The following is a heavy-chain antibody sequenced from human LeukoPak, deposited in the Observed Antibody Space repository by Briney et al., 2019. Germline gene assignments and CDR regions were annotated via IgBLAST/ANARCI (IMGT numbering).Heavy chain of an antibody. Sequence: SETLSLTCTVSGGSISSGSYYWGWIRQPPGKGLEWIASMYYSGTTFYSPSLKSRVTISVDTSKNQLSLKLGSVTAAATVVYYCARHPPRDGSAFDYWGQGTLVTVSS. J-gene: IGHJ4*02. CDR3: ARHPPRDGSAFDY. V-gene: IGHV4-39*01. CDR2: MYYSGTT. CDR1: GGSISSGSYY.